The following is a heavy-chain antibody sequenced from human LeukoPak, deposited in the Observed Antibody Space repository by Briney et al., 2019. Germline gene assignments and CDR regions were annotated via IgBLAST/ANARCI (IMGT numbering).Heavy chain of an antibody. Sequence: GGSLRLSCAASGFNFSTYNMNWVRQAPGKGLEWISSISSSKKYIYYADSLKGRFTISRDNPKNSLYLQMNSLRAEDTAVYYCARDYENLTGSKTRFHYWGQGTLVTVSS. CDR1: GFNFSTYN. CDR2: ISSSKKYI. CDR3: ARDYENLTGSKTRFHY. D-gene: IGHD3-9*01. V-gene: IGHV3-21*01. J-gene: IGHJ4*02.